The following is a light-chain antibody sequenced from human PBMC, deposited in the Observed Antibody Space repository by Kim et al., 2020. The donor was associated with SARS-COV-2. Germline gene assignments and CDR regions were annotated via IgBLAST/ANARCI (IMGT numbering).Light chain of an antibody. CDR1: QSISTY. CDR3: QHHNSPMYT. J-gene: IGKJ2*01. Sequence: GDRVTITCRASQSISTYLAWYQQXLGKAPKLLISATSTLESGVPSRFSGSVSGTEFTLTINSLQPDDFATYYCQHHNSPMYTFGQGTML. V-gene: IGKV1-5*03. CDR2: ATS.